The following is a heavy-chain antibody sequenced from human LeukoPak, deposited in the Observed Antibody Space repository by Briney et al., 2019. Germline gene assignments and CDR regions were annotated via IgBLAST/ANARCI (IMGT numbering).Heavy chain of an antibody. J-gene: IGHJ6*03. V-gene: IGHV4-39*07. CDR1: GGSISRSSYY. CDR2: IYYSGST. CDR3: ARDSPPNGYSWTAYYYYMDV. D-gene: IGHD5-18*01. Sequence: PSETLSLTCTVSGGSISRSSYYWVWIRQPPGKGLEWIGSIYYSGSTYYNPSLKSRVTISVDTSKNQFSLKLSSVTAADTAVYYCARDSPPNGYSWTAYYYYMDVWGKGTTVTVSS.